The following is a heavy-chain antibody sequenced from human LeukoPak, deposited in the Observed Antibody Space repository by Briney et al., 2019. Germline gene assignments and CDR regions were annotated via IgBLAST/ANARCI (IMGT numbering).Heavy chain of an antibody. CDR3: TFSYNWNYRSAFDI. Sequence: GRSLRLSCAASGFTFSSYAMHWVRQAPGKGLEWVAVISYDGSNKYYADSVKGRFTISRDNSKNTLYLQMNSLRAEDTAVYYCTFSYNWNYRSAFDIWGQGTMVTVSS. V-gene: IGHV3-30*04. J-gene: IGHJ3*02. CDR2: ISYDGSNK. CDR1: GFTFSSYA. D-gene: IGHD1-7*01.